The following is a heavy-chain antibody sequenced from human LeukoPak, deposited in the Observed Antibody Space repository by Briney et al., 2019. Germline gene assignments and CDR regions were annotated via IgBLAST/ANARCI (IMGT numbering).Heavy chain of an antibody. V-gene: IGHV4-34*01. CDR1: GGSFSGYY. CDR2: INHSGST. Sequence: SETLSLTCAVYGGSFSGYYWSWIRQPPGKGLEWIGEINHSGSTNYSPSLKSRVTISVDTSKNQFSLKLSSVTAADTAVYYCARGWLEDYYYYYGMDVWGQGTTVTVSS. J-gene: IGHJ6*02. D-gene: IGHD6-19*01. CDR3: ARGWLEDYYYYYGMDV.